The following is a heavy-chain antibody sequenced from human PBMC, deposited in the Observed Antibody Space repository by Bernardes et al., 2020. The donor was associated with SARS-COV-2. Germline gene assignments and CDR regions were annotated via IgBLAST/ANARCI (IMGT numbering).Heavy chain of an antibody. Sequence: GESLYLSCAASGFTFRSYAMSWVRQAPGQGLEWVSAIRGNGDTTYYADSVKGRFTISRDNSENTLYLQMNSLRVEDTAVYYCAKEWDTVPGNAFDIWGHGTLVTVSS. D-gene: IGHD2-8*01. V-gene: IGHV3-23*01. J-gene: IGHJ3*02. CDR3: AKEWDTVPGNAFDI. CDR2: IRGNGDTT. CDR1: GFTFRSYA.